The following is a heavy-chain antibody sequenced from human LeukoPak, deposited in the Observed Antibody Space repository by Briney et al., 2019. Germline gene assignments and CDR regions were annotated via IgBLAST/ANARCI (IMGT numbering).Heavy chain of an antibody. CDR2: ISSSSSTI. D-gene: IGHD3-22*01. J-gene: IGHJ4*02. CDR1: GFTFSSYS. Sequence: GGSLRLSCAASGFTFSSYSVNWVRQAPGKGLEWVSYISSSSSTIYYADSVKGRFTISRDNSKNTLYLQMNSLRAEDTAVYYCAKGKNYYDSSGRVDYWGQGTLVTVSS. V-gene: IGHV3-48*01. CDR3: AKGKNYYDSSGRVDY.